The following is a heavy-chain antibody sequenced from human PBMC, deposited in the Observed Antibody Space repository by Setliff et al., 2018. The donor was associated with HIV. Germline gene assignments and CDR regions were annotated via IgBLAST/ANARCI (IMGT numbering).Heavy chain of an antibody. CDR1: DDSMTSNY. Sequence: SETLSLTCTVSDDSMTSNYWSWIRQPPGKGLEWIGYIYYSGSTNYNPSLKSRVTISVDTSKNQFSLKLSSVTTADTAVYYCARGKNYYDSSGYHYWGQGTLVTVSS. V-gene: IGHV4-59*01. CDR3: ARGKNYYDSSGYHY. J-gene: IGHJ4*02. D-gene: IGHD3-22*01. CDR2: IYYSGST.